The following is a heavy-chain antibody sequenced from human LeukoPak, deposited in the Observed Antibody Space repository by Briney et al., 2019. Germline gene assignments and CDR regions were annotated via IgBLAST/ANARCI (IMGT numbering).Heavy chain of an antibody. Sequence: ASVKVSCKASGYTFTSYGISWVRQAPGQGLEWMGWISAYNGYTNYAQNFQGRVTMTEDTSTDTAYMELSSLRSEDTAVYYCVGSGGDAFDIWGQGTMVTVSS. CDR3: VGSGGDAFDI. D-gene: IGHD2-8*02. CDR2: ISAYNGYT. V-gene: IGHV1-18*01. J-gene: IGHJ3*02. CDR1: GYTFTSYG.